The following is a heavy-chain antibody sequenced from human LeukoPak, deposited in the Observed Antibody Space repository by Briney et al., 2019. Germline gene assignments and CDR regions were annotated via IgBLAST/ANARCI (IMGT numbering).Heavy chain of an antibody. CDR3: ARAGKLRYFDWSPFDY. D-gene: IGHD3-9*01. J-gene: IGHJ4*02. Sequence: KPSETLSLTCTVSGGSISSYYWSWIRQPAGKGLEWIGRIYTSGSTNYNPSLKSRVTMSVDTSKNQFSLKLSSVTAADTAVYYCARAGKLRYFDWSPFDYWGQGTLVTVSS. CDR1: GGSISSYY. CDR2: IYTSGST. V-gene: IGHV4-4*07.